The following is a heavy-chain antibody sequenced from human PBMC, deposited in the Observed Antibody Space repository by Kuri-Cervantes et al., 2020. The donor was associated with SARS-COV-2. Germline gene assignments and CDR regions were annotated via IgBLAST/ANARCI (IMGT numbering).Heavy chain of an antibody. Sequence: GESLKISCAASGFTFSSYAMHWVRQAPGKGLEWVAVIWYDGSNTYYADPVKGRFTISRDNSKNTLYLQMNSLRAEDTAVYYCARDGVADYYYYYMDVWGKGTTVTVSS. D-gene: IGHD2-15*01. J-gene: IGHJ6*03. CDR2: IWYDGSNT. V-gene: IGHV3-33*01. CDR3: ARDGVADYYYYYMDV. CDR1: GFTFSSYA.